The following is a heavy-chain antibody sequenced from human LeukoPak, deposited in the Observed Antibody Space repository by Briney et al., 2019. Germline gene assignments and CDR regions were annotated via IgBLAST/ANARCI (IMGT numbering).Heavy chain of an antibody. D-gene: IGHD3-22*01. CDR2: IYPGDSDT. CDR3: ASEGADYNYAISGFYDN. Sequence: GESLKISCKGSGYSFTSYWIGWVRQMPGKGLEWMGIIYPGDSDTRYSPSFQGQVTISADKSISTAYLQWSSLKASDTAMYYCASEGADYNYAISGFYDNWGQGTLVIVSS. J-gene: IGHJ4*02. V-gene: IGHV5-51*01. CDR1: GYSFTSYW.